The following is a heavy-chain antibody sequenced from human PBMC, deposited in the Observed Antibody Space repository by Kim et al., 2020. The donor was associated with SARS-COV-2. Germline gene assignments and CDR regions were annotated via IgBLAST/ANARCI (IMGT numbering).Heavy chain of an antibody. J-gene: IGHJ4*02. Sequence: QGFTGRFVFSLDTSVSTAYLQISSLKAEDTAVYYCAREGGQMATKGLFDYWGQGTLVTVSS. D-gene: IGHD5-12*01. V-gene: IGHV7-4-1*02. CDR3: AREGGQMATKGLFDY.